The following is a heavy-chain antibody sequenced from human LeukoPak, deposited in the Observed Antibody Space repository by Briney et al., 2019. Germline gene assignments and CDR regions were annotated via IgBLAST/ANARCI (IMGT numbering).Heavy chain of an antibody. CDR1: GYTFTSYD. CDR3: ARGLSYYYYMDV. Sequence: ASVKVSCKASGYTFTSYDINWVRQATGQGLEWMGWMNPNSGNTGYAQKFQGRVTITRNTSISTAYMELSSLRSEDTAVYYCARGLSYYYYMDVWGKGTTVTVSS. J-gene: IGHJ6*03. CDR2: MNPNSGNT. V-gene: IGHV1-8*03.